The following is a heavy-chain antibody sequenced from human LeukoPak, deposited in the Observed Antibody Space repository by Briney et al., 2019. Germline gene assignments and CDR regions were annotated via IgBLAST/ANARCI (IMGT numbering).Heavy chain of an antibody. D-gene: IGHD2-15*01. V-gene: IGHV4-34*01. CDR2: INHSGST. CDR1: GGSFSGYY. J-gene: IGHJ5*02. Sequence: SETLSLTCAVYGGSFSGYYWSWIRQPPGKGLEWIGEINHSGSTNYNPSLKSRVTISVDTSKNQFSLKLSSVTAADTAVYYCAPPRTPRFDPWGQGTLVTASS. CDR3: APPRTPRFDP.